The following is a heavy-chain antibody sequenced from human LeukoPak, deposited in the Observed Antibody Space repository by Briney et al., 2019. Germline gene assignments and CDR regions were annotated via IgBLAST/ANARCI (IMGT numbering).Heavy chain of an antibody. D-gene: IGHD3-3*01. CDR3: ARSDFWSGYYTHFDY. J-gene: IGHJ4*02. CDR2: INPNSGGT. Sequence: ASVKVSCKASGYTFTDYYMHWVRQAPGQGLEWMGWINPNSGGTNYAQKFQGRVTMTRDTSISTAYMELSRLRSDDTAVYYCARSDFWSGYYTHFDYWGQGTLVTVSS. CDR1: GYTFTDYY. V-gene: IGHV1-2*02.